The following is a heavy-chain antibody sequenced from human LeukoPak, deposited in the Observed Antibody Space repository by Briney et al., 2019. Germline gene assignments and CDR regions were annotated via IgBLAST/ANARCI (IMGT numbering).Heavy chain of an antibody. CDR3: ARRRRGSGYSYRYDYYYYMDV. Sequence: SGTLSLTCTVSGGSISSYYWSWIRQPPGKGLEWIGYICYSGSTNYNPSLKSRVTISVDTSKNQFSLKLSSVTAADTAVYYCARRRRGSGYSYRYDYYYYMDVWGKGTTVTVSS. J-gene: IGHJ6*03. D-gene: IGHD5-18*01. CDR2: ICYSGST. CDR1: GGSISSYY. V-gene: IGHV4-59*08.